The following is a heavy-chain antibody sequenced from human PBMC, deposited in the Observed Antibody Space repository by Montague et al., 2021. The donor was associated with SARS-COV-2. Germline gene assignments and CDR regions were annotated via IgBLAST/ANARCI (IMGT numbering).Heavy chain of an antibody. CDR3: VREFWYCSRGAGLGNFDS. V-gene: IGHV4-61*01. CDR1: GGSVSSATGY. J-gene: IGHJ4*02. Sequence: SETLSLTCTVSGGSVSSATGYWSWIRQPPGKGLEWIGYIHYSGTTSYKSSLKSRVSLSLDTSKNQFSLNLTSVTAADTAVYHCVREFWYCSRGAGLGNFDSWGQGTLVTVSS. CDR2: IHYSGTT. D-gene: IGHD2-2*01.